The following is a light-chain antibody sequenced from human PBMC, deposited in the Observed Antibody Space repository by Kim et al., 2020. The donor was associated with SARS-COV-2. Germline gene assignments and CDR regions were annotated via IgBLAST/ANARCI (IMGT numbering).Light chain of an antibody. CDR2: DVS. J-gene: IGLJ3*02. CDR3: CSYAGSYTWV. Sequence: GQSVTISCTGTSSDVGGYNYVSWYQQHPGKAPKLMIYDVSKRPSGVPDRFSGSKSGNTASLTISGLQAEDEAYYYCCSYAGSYTWVFGGGTQLTVL. V-gene: IGLV2-11*01. CDR1: SSDVGGYNY.